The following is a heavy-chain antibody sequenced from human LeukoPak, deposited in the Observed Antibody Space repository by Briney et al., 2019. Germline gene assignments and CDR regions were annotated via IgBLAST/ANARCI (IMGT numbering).Heavy chain of an antibody. CDR1: GYSISSGYY. CDR2: IYHSGST. V-gene: IGHV4-38-2*02. D-gene: IGHD4-11*01. Sequence: SEALSLTCTVSGYSISSGYYWGWIRQPPGKGLEWIGSIYHSGSTYYNPSLKSRVTISVDTSKNQFSLKLSSVTAADTAVYYCARNAVTNPDYWGQGTLVTVSS. CDR3: ARNAVTNPDY. J-gene: IGHJ4*02.